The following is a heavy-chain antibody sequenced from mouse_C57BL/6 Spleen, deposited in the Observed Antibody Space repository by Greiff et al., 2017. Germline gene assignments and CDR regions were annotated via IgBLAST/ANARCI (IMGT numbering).Heavy chain of an antibody. D-gene: IGHD1-1*01. CDR1: GYTFTSYD. J-gene: IGHJ2*01. CDR2: IYPRDGST. V-gene: IGHV1-85*01. CDR3: AREAYYYGSSYFDY. Sequence: ESGPELVKPGASVKLSCKASGYTFTSYDINWVKQRPGQGLEWIGWIYPRDGSTKYNEKFKGKATLTVDTSSSTAYMELHSLTSEDSAVYFCAREAYYYGSSYFDYWGQGTTLTVSS.